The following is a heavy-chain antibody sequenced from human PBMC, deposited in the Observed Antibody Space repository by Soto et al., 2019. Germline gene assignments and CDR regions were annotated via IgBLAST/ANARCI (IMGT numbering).Heavy chain of an antibody. D-gene: IGHD1-26*01. J-gene: IGHJ4*02. V-gene: IGHV1-46*01. CDR2: INPSGDST. Sequence: GASVKVSCKASGYTFTNYYMHWVRQAPGQGLEWMGMINPSGDSTTYAQKFQGRVTMTRDTSTSTVYIELSSLRSEDTAVYYCARQDEPLGYWGQGTRVIVSS. CDR3: ARQDEPLGY. CDR1: GYTFTNYY.